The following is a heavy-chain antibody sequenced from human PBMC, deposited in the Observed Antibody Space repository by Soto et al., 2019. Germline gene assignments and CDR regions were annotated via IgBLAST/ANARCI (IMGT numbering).Heavy chain of an antibody. Sequence: QVQLQESGPGLVKASETLSLTCSVSGGSISRYYWSWIRQPPGKGLEWIGCAYYSGDTGYNPSLKSRVTMAVDTSKNQVSLKLSSVTAADTAVYYCARDRSTYGGGGTGEVKENWFDPWGQGALVTVSS. CDR3: ARDRSTYGGGGTGEVKENWFDP. D-gene: IGHD2-8*01. CDR1: GGSISRYY. CDR2: AYYSGDT. V-gene: IGHV4-59*01. J-gene: IGHJ5*02.